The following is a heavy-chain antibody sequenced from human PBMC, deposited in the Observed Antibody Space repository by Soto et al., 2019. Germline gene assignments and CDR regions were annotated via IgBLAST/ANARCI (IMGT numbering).Heavy chain of an antibody. V-gene: IGHV4-39*01. Sequence: SETLSLTCTVSGGSISSSSYYWGWIRQPPGKGLEWIGSIYYSGSTYYNPSLKSRVTISVDTSKNQFSLKLSSVTAADTAVYYCARHRALNSSSWYGYYYYYMDVWGKGTTVTVSS. CDR3: ARHRALNSSSWYGYYYYYMDV. CDR2: IYYSGST. CDR1: GGSISSSSYY. D-gene: IGHD6-13*01. J-gene: IGHJ6*03.